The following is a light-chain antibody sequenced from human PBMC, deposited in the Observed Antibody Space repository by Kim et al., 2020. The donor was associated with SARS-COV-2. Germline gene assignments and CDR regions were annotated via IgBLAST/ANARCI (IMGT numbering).Light chain of an antibody. Sequence: SVSPGPTARITCSGDKLGDKYAFWYQQKPGPSPVLVMFQHDKRPSGISQRFSGSNSGNTAILTISGTRTIDEADYYCQAWDSSAAVFGGGTQLTVL. V-gene: IGLV3-1*01. CDR3: QAWDSSAAV. CDR2: QHD. CDR1: KLGDKY. J-gene: IGLJ2*01.